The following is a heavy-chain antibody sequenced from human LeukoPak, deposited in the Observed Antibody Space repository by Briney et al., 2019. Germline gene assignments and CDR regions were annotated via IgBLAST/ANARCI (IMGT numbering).Heavy chain of an antibody. CDR3: AGGIDGYNLVDY. J-gene: IGHJ4*02. CDR1: GGTFSSYA. V-gene: IGHV1-69*05. CDR2: IIPIFGTA. Sequence: SVKVSCKASGGTFSSYAISWVRQAPGQGLEWMGGIIPIFGTANYAQKFQGRVTITTDESTSTAYMELSSLRSEDTAVYYCAGGIDGYNLVDYWGQGTLVTVS. D-gene: IGHD5-24*01.